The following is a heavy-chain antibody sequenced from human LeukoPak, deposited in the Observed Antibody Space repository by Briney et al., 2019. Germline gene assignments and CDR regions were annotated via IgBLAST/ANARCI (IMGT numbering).Heavy chain of an antibody. J-gene: IGHJ4*02. CDR3: ARESSSSPDY. Sequence: PSETLSLTCTVSGGSITSSSHHWGWLRQPPGKGLEWIGSIYYSGTTYYKPSLRSRVTISVDASKNQFYLRLTSVTAADSAMYYCARESSSSPDYWGQGTLVTVSS. D-gene: IGHD6-6*01. V-gene: IGHV4-39*07. CDR2: IYYSGTT. CDR1: GGSITSSSHH.